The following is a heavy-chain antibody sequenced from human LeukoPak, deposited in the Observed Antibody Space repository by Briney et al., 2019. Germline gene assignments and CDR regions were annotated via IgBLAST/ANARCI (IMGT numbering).Heavy chain of an antibody. CDR1: GFTFSSYS. J-gene: IGHJ3*02. V-gene: IGHV3-21*01. Sequence: PGGSLRLSCAAPGFTFSSYSMNWVRQAPGKGLEWVSSISSSSSYIYYADSVKGRFTISRDNAKNSLYLQMNSLRAEDTAVYYCAGQWLGPYLDAFDIWGQGTMVTVSS. CDR2: ISSSSSYI. D-gene: IGHD6-19*01. CDR3: AGQWLGPYLDAFDI.